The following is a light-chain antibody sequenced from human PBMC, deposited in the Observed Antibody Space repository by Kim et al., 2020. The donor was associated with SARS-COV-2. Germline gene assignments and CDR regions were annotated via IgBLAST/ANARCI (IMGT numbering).Light chain of an antibody. CDR1: SSDVRGYNY. CDR2: DLT. Sequence: PGQSVTTSCTESSSDVRGYNYVSWYQQRPGKAPKLMFYDLTKRPSGVPDRFAGSKSGNTASLTISGLRTEDEADYDCCSYAGTYVLFGGGTQLTVL. CDR3: CSYAGTYVL. J-gene: IGLJ2*01. V-gene: IGLV2-11*01.